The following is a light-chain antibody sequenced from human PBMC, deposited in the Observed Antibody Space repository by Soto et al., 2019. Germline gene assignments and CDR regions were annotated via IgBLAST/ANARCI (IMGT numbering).Light chain of an antibody. Sequence: DIQMTQSPSSVSASVGDRVTITCRASQGISSWLAWYQQKPGKAPKLLIYAASTRESGVPDRFSGSGSGTDFTLTISSLQPEDVATYYCQKYNSAPLTFGGGTKVDIK. V-gene: IGKV1-27*01. CDR2: AAS. CDR1: QGISSW. J-gene: IGKJ4*01. CDR3: QKYNSAPLT.